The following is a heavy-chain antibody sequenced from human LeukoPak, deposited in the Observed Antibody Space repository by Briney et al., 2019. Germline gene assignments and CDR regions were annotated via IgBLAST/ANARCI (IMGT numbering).Heavy chain of an antibody. CDR2: IHTSGDT. CDR1: GFIVSNNY. J-gene: IGHJ5*02. V-gene: IGHV3-53*01. D-gene: IGHD4-17*01. Sequence: GGSLRLSCVASGFIVSNNYVSWVRQAPGKGLEWVSAIHTSGDTCYADSVKGRFTISRDTSKNTLYLQINSLRVEDTAVYYCIVFGDSNHWGQGTLVTVSS. CDR3: IVFGDSNH.